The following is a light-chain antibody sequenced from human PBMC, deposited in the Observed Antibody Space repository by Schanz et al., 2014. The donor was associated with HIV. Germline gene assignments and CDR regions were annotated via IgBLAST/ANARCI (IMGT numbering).Light chain of an antibody. CDR3: QKYNSAPLT. J-gene: IGKJ3*01. CDR1: QSISDW. CDR2: KAS. Sequence: DIQMTQSPSTLSASVGDRVIIICRASQSISDWLAWYQQKPGKAPTLLIYKASTLEPGVPSRFSGSGSGTDFTLTISSLQPEDVATYYCQKYNSAPLTFGPGTKVDIK. V-gene: IGKV1-5*03.